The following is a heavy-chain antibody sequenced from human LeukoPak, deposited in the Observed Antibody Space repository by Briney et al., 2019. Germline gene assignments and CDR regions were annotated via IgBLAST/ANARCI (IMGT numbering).Heavy chain of an antibody. J-gene: IGHJ3*02. Sequence: ASVKVSCKASGGTFSSYAISWVRQAPGQGLEWMGRIIPILGIANYAQKFQGRVTITADKSTSTAYMELSSLRSEDTAVYYCARRRLELLRDGFDIWGQGTMVTVSS. CDR2: IIPILGIA. CDR1: GGTFSSYA. D-gene: IGHD1-7*01. V-gene: IGHV1-69*04. CDR3: ARRRLELLRDGFDI.